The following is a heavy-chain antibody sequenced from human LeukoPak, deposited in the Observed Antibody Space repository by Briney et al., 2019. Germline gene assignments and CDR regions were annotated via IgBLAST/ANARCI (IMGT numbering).Heavy chain of an antibody. D-gene: IGHD6-13*01. CDR2: IYYSGST. CDR3: ARRRSLYSSSWYSAFDI. V-gene: IGHV4-59*08. Sequence: SETLSLTCTVSGGSISSYYWSWIRQPPGKGLEWIGYIYYSGSTNYNPSLKSRVTISVDTSKNQFSLKLSSVTAADTAVYYCARRRSLYSSSWYSAFDIWGQGTMVTVSS. CDR1: GGSISSYY. J-gene: IGHJ3*02.